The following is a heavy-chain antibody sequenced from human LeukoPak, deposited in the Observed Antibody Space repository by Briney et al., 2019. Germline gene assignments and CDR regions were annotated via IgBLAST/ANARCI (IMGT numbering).Heavy chain of an antibody. CDR2: ISYSGSP. CDR3: ARHDSRGGAYDI. V-gene: IGHV4-59*08. CDR1: GVSISHYY. D-gene: IGHD3-22*01. Sequence: SETLSLTCTVSGVSISHYYWSWVRQTPGKGLEWIAWISYSGSPTYNPSLRSQVTMSVDTSMNQFSLKLTSVTAVDTAVDYCARHDSRGGAYDIWGQGTMVTVSS. J-gene: IGHJ3*02.